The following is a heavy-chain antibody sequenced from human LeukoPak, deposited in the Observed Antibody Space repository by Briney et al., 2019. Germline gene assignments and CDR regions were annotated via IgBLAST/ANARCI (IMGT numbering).Heavy chain of an antibody. CDR1: GYSISSGYY. V-gene: IGHV4-38-2*02. CDR2: VYHTGST. J-gene: IGHJ4*02. CDR3: AREGDTSKGFFDY. Sequence: SETLSLTCAVSGYSISSGYYWGWIRQPPGKGLEWIGSVYHTGSTYYNPSLKSRVVISIDTSKNQFSLKLSSVTAADTAVYFCAREGDTSKGFFDYWGQGTLVTVSS. D-gene: IGHD1-26*01.